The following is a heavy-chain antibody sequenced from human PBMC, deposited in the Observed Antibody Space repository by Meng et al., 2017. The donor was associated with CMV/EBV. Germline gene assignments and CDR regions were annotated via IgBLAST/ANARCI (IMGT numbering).Heavy chain of an antibody. CDR1: GFTFSNYG. J-gene: IGHJ5*02. CDR3: AKRRGSSWYGWFDP. D-gene: IGHD6-13*01. CDR2: IRYDGSNK. V-gene: IGHV3-30*02. Sequence: GGSLRLSSAASGFTFSNYGMHWVRQAPGKGLEWVAFIRYDGSNKYYADSVKGRFTISRDNSKNTLYLQMNSLRGEDTAVYYCAKRRGSSWYGWFDPWGQGTLVTVSS.